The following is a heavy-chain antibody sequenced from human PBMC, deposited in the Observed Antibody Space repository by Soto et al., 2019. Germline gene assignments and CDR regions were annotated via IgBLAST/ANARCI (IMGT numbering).Heavy chain of an antibody. CDR3: ARTYSSAWYSWFDP. D-gene: IGHD6-19*01. CDR2: IYYSGST. Sequence: SETLSLTCTVSGGSISSYYWSWIRQPPGKGLEWIGYIYYSGSTNYNPSLKSRVTISVDTSKNQFSLKLSSMTAADTAVYFCARTYSSAWYSWFDPWGQGTRVTVSS. V-gene: IGHV4-59*08. CDR1: GGSISSYY. J-gene: IGHJ5*02.